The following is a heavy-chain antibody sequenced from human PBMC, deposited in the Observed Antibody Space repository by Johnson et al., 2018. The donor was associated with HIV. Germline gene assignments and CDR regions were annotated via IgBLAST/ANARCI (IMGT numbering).Heavy chain of an antibody. CDR3: ARDRVITFGGVIGRGAFDI. CDR2: ISYDGSNK. J-gene: IGHJ3*02. CDR1: GFTFSSYA. Sequence: QVLLVESGGGVVQPGRSLRLSCAASGFTFSSYAMHWVRQAPGKGLEWVAVISYDGSNKYYADSVKGRFTIARDNSKNTLYLQMNSLRAEDTAVYYCARDRVITFGGVIGRGAFDIWGQGTMVTVSS. V-gene: IGHV3-30-3*01. D-gene: IGHD3-16*02.